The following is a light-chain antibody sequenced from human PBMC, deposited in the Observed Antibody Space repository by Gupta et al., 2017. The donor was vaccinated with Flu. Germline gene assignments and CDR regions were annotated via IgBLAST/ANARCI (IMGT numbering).Light chain of an antibody. CDR3: SSDTSSSTLV. Sequence: SALPQPASVSGAPGQSITISCTGTSSDVGGYNYVSWYQQPPAKAPKLMIYEVSNRPAGVASRFSASKSGNTASLTISGLQAEDEADYYCSSDTSSSTLVFGGGTKLTVL. J-gene: IGLJ3*02. V-gene: IGLV2-14*01. CDR2: EVS. CDR1: SSDVGGYNY.